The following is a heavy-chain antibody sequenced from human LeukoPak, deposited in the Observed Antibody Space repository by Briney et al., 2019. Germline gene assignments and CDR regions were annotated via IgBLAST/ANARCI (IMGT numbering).Heavy chain of an antibody. D-gene: IGHD3-22*01. CDR3: ARDLHTVGYYDSSGYSTGAFDI. J-gene: IGHJ3*02. CDR2: IKQDGSEK. Sequence: PGWSLRLSCAASGFTFSSYWMSWLGQAPGKGLEGVANIKQDGSEKYYVDSVRSRFTISRDKAKNSLYLQMNSLRAEDTVVYYCARDLHTVGYYDSSGYSTGAFDIWGQGTMVTVSS. V-gene: IGHV3-7*01. CDR1: GFTFSSYW.